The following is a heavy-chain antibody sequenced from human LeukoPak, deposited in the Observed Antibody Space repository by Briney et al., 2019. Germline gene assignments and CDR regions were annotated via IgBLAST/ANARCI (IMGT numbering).Heavy chain of an antibody. CDR3: AGGSGGADY. CDR1: GYTFTGYY. V-gene: IGHV1-8*03. J-gene: IGHJ4*02. CDR2: MNPNSGNT. Sequence: VASVKVSCKASGYTFTGYYIHWVRQATGQGLEWMGWMNPNSGNTGYAQKFQGRVTITRNTSISTAYMELSSLRSEDTAVYYCAGGSGGADYWGQGTLVTVSS. D-gene: IGHD6-19*01.